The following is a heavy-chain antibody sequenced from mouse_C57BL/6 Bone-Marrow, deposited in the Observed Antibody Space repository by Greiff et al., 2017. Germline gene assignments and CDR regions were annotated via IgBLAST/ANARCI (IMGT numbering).Heavy chain of an antibody. CDR2: ILPGRGST. CDR1: GYTFTGYW. V-gene: IGHV1-9*01. Sequence: QVQLKESGAELMKPGASVKLSCKATGYTFTGYWIEWVKQRPGPGLEWIGEILPGRGSTNYNEKFKGKATFTADTSSNTAYMQLSSLTTEDSAIYYCARYPLLPGDYWGQGTTLTVSS. D-gene: IGHD2-1*01. CDR3: ARYPLLPGDY. J-gene: IGHJ2*01.